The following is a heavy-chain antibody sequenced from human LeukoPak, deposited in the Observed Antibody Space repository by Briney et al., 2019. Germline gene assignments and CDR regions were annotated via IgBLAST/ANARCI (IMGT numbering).Heavy chain of an antibody. CDR1: GFTFSNFW. J-gene: IGHJ3*02. V-gene: IGHV3-7*01. CDR2: INQDGNGK. D-gene: IGHD1-14*01. Sequence: GGSLRLSCAVSGFTFSNFWMNWVRQAPGKGLEWVANINQDGNGKDYVDSVKGRFTISRDNAKNSLYLQMNSLRAEDTAVYYGVKGNGRRAFDIWGQGTMVTVSS. CDR3: VKGNGRRAFDI.